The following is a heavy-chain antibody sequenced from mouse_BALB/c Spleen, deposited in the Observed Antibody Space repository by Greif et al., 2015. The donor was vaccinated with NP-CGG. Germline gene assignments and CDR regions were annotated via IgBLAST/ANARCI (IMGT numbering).Heavy chain of an antibody. J-gene: IGHJ4*01. CDR2: LWSGGST. CDR3: ARKVGDYDRYAMDY. D-gene: IGHD2-4*01. V-gene: IGHV2-2*02. CDR1: GFSLTSYG. Sequence: QVQLQQSGPGLVQPSQSLSITCTVSGFSLTSYGVHWVRQSPGKGLEWLGVLWSGGSTDYNAAFISRLSISKDNSKSQVFFKMNSLQANDTAIYYCARKVGDYDRYAMDYWGQGTSVTVSS.